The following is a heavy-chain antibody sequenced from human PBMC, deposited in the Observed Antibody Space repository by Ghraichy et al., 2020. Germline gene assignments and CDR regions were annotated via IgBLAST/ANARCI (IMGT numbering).Heavy chain of an antibody. CDR3: ARDLGDCSGGSCYWIDY. CDR2: ISSSSSYI. CDR1: GFTFSSYS. V-gene: IGHV3-21*01. J-gene: IGHJ4*02. D-gene: IGHD2-15*01. Sequence: GGSLRLSCAASGFTFSSYSMNWVRQAPGKGLEWVSSISSSSSYIYYADSVKGRFTISRDNAKNSLYLQMNSLRAEDTAVYYCARDLGDCSGGSCYWIDYWGQGTLVTVSS.